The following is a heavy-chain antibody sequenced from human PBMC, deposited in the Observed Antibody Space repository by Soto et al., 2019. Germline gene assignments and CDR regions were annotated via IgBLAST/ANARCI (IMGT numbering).Heavy chain of an antibody. J-gene: IGHJ4*02. V-gene: IGHV3-9*01. CDR2: ISANGDNV. CDR3: AKDMKWGGMTTIHYFDS. D-gene: IGHD4-17*01. CDR1: GFTVDDYA. Sequence: PGGSLRLACVASGFTVDDYAMHWVRQAPGKGLEWVSGISANGDNVDYADSVKGRFTVSRDNAKNSRFLQMNSLRPEDTVLYYCAKDMKWGGMTTIHYFDSWGQGT.